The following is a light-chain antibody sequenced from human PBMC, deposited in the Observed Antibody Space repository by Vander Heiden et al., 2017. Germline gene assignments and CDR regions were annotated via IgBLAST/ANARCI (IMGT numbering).Light chain of an antibody. CDR1: QSLLYSNGYNY. CDR2: LGS. J-gene: IGKJ3*01. Sequence: DIVMTQSPLSLPVTPGEPASISCRSSQSLLYSNGYNYLDWYLQKPGQSPQLLIYLGSNRASGVPDRFSGSGSGTDFTLKISRVEAEDVGVYYCMQALHLFTFGPGTKVDIK. V-gene: IGKV2-28*01. CDR3: MQALHLFT.